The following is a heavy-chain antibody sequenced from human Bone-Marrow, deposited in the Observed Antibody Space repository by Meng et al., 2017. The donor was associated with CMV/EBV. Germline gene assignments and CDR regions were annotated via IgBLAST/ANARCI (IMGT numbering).Heavy chain of an antibody. CDR3: ERDRVIGYYDFWSGLDAFDI. Sequence: ASVKVSCKASGYTFTSYYMHWVRQAPGQGLEWMGIINPSGGSTSYAQKFQGRVTMTRDTSTSTVYMELSSLRSEDTVVYYCERDRVIGYYDFWSGLDAFDIWGQGTMVTVSS. CDR1: GYTFTSYY. CDR2: INPSGGST. D-gene: IGHD3-3*01. J-gene: IGHJ3*02. V-gene: IGHV1-46*01.